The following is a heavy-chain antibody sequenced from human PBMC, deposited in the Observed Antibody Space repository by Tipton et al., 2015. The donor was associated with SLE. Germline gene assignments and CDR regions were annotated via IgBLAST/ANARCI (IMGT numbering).Heavy chain of an antibody. J-gene: IGHJ2*01. CDR1: GASISSTNYY. CDR3: ARATDFWSGYWYFDL. D-gene: IGHD3-3*01. CDR2: IYYSGST. V-gene: IGHV4-39*07. Sequence: TLSLTCTVSGASISSTNYYWGWIRQPPGKGLEWIGNIYYSGSTYYNPSLKSRVIISVDTSKNHFSLSLNSVTAADTAVYYCARATDFWSGYWYFDLWGRGTPVTVSS.